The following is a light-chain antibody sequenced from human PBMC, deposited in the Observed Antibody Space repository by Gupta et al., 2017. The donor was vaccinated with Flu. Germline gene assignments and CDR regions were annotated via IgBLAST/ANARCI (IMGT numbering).Light chain of an antibody. CDR2: QES. CDR1: RLGENV. CDR3: QTWDGTTGV. Sequence: GDRLGENVYSWYPQKPGQSPVFGIYQESKRPSGIPDRFSGANSANIANMTVSGTQAVDDSAVSCQTWDGTTGVFGGGTKLTVL. J-gene: IGLJ2*01. V-gene: IGLV3-1*01.